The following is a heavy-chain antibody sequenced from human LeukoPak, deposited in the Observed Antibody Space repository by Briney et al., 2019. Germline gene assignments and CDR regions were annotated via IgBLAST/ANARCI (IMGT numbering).Heavy chain of an antibody. J-gene: IGHJ3*02. Sequence: GGSLRLSCAASGFTFDDYGMSWVRQAPGKGLEWVSGINWNGGSTGYADSVKGRFTISRDNAKNSLYLQMNSLRAEDTALYYCARVGGYGDYVWSDAFDIWGQGTMVTVSS. V-gene: IGHV3-20*04. CDR2: INWNGGST. CDR3: ARVGGYGDYVWSDAFDI. D-gene: IGHD4-17*01. CDR1: GFTFDDYG.